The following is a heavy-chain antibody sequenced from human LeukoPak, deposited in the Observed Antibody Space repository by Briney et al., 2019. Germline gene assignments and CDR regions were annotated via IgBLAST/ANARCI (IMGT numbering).Heavy chain of an antibody. D-gene: IGHD2-2*01. J-gene: IGHJ3*02. CDR3: ARALLDVVVVPAANLDAFDI. V-gene: IGHV1-8*01. CDR2: MNPNSGNT. Sequence: ASVKVSCTASGYTFTSCDINWVRQATGQGLEWMGWMNPNSGNTGYAQKFQGRVTMTRNTSISTAYMELSSLRSEDTAVYYCARALLDVVVVPAANLDAFDIWGQGTMVTVSS. CDR1: GYTFTSCD.